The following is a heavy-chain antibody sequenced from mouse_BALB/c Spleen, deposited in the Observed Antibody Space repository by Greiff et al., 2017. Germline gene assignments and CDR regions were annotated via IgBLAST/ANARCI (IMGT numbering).Heavy chain of an antibody. CDR1: GYSFTGYY. Sequence: VQLQQSGPELVKPGASVKISCKASGYSFTGYYMHWVKQSHVKSLEWIGRINPYNGATSYNQNFKDKASLTVDKSSSTAYMELHSLTSEDSAVYYCAREDRQGYFDYWGQGTTLTVSS. D-gene: IGHD6-1*01. CDR3: AREDRQGYFDY. V-gene: IGHV1-31*01. CDR2: INPYNGAT. J-gene: IGHJ2*01.